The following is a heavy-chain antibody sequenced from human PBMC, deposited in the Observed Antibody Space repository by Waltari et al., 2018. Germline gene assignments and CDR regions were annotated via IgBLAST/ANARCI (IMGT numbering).Heavy chain of an antibody. D-gene: IGHD5-18*01. CDR1: GGSLRTLNFY. CDR3: AVSPDTATSRAAFHF. V-gene: IGHV4-61*02. CDR2: IFRSGVT. Sequence: QVQLQESGPGLAKASQTLSLTCDVSGGSLRTLNFYWRWIRQPAGKGLEWIGRIFRSGVTDYNPSLRGRATMFLDMSKNQFSLTVDCLIAADTAVYYCAVSPDTATSRAAFHFWGPGTTVSVSS. J-gene: IGHJ6*02.